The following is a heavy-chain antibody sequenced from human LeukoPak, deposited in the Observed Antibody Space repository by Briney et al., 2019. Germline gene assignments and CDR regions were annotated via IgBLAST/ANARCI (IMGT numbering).Heavy chain of an antibody. CDR1: GYTFTDYY. V-gene: IGHV1-2*02. Sequence: ASVKVSCKTSGYTFTDYYMHWVRQAPRQGLEWMCWVNPNSGGTNFAQRCQGGVTMTRDTSISTAYMERSRLRSDDTAVYYRARETPLDSRAFDIWGQGTMVTVSS. CDR3: ARETPLDSRAFDI. CDR2: VNPNSGGT. J-gene: IGHJ3*02. D-gene: IGHD5-18*01.